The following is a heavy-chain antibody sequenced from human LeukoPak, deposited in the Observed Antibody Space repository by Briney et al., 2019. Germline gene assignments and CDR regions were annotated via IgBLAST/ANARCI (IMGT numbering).Heavy chain of an antibody. D-gene: IGHD3-10*01. CDR3: ARVGSSSKYYYYMDV. V-gene: IGHV3-48*04. CDR1: GFTFSSYS. Sequence: PGGSLRLSCAASGFTFSSYSMNWVRQAPGKGLEWVSYNTSSGSTVYYADSVRGRFTISRDNAKNSLYLQMQSPTAEDTAVYFCARVGSSSKYYYYMDVWGKGTTVTVSS. J-gene: IGHJ6*03. CDR2: NTSSGSTV.